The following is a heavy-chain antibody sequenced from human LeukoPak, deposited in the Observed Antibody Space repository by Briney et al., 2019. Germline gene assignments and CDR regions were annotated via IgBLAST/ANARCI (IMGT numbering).Heavy chain of an antibody. Sequence: PGGSLRFSSAASGLTFSRYAMSWVRQAPGKGLEWVSGVSTSGGSTYYADSVKGRFTISRDNSKNTLHLQMNSLRAEDTAIYYCAKQAYDSPRTDFDYWGQGALVTVSS. J-gene: IGHJ4*02. D-gene: IGHD3-22*01. CDR3: AKQAYDSPRTDFDY. CDR1: GLTFSRYA. V-gene: IGHV3-23*01. CDR2: VSTSGGST.